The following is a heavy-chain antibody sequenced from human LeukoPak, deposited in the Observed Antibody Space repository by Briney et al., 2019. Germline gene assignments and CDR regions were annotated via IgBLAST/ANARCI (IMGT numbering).Heavy chain of an antibody. CDR1: GFTFSSYW. J-gene: IGHJ4*02. D-gene: IGHD3-3*01. CDR2: IKQDGSEK. CDR3: ARVNEGYDFWSGYSYFDY. V-gene: IGHV3-7*01. Sequence: SGGSLRLSCAASGFTFSSYWMSWVRQAPGKGLEWVANIKQDGSEKYYVDSVKGRFTISRDNAKNSLYLQMNSLRAEDTAVYYCARVNEGYDFWSGYSYFDYWGQGTLVTVSS.